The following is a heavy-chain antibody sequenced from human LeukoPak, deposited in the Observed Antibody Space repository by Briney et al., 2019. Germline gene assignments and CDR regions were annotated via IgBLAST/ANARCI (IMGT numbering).Heavy chain of an antibody. D-gene: IGHD6-6*01. Sequence: PGRSLRLSCAASGFTFSSYAMHWVRQAPGKGLDWVSVISGSGGRTYYADSVKGRFTISRDNSKNTLYLQMNSLRAEDSAVYYCAGSSSSRYYYYYYMDVWGKGTTVTVSS. V-gene: IGHV3-23*01. CDR3: AGSSSSRYYYYYYMDV. CDR2: ISGSGGRT. CDR1: GFTFSSYA. J-gene: IGHJ6*03.